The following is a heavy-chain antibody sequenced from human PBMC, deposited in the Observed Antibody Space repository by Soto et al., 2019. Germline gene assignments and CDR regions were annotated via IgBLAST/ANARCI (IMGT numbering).Heavy chain of an antibody. CDR2: MNPNSGNT. CDR3: ARGRDIVLVPAAMRFYYYGMDV. D-gene: IGHD2-2*01. J-gene: IGHJ6*02. CDR1: GYTFTSYD. Sequence: QVQLVQSGAEVKKPGASVKVSCKASGYTFTSYDINWVRQATGQGLEWMGWMNPNSGNTGYAQKFQGRVTMTRNTSISIAYMELSSLRSEDTAVYYCARGRDIVLVPAAMRFYYYGMDVWGQGTTLTVSS. V-gene: IGHV1-8*01.